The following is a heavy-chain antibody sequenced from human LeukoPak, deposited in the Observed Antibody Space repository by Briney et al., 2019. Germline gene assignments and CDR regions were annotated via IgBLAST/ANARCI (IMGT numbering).Heavy chain of an antibody. J-gene: IGHJ3*02. CDR1: GFTFSSYW. Sequence: GGSLRLSCAASGFTFSSYWMRWVRQAPGKGLVWVSRINTDGSSTSYADSVKGRFTISRDNAKNSLYLQMNSLRAEDTAVYYCAREKGAFDIWGQGTMVTVSS. V-gene: IGHV3-74*01. CDR3: AREKGAFDI. CDR2: INTDGSST.